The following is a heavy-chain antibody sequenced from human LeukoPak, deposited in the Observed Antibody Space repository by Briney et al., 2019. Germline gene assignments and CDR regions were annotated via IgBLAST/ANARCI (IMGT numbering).Heavy chain of an antibody. Sequence: GASVKVSCKVSGYTLTELSMHWVRQAPGKGLEWMGGFDPEDGETIYAQKFQGRVTITTDESTSTAYMELSSLRYEDTAVYYCARDARPRYYDSSGYLNWFDPWGQGTLVTVSS. D-gene: IGHD3-22*01. CDR1: GYTLTELS. CDR3: ARDARPRYYDSSGYLNWFDP. CDR2: FDPEDGET. V-gene: IGHV1-24*01. J-gene: IGHJ5*02.